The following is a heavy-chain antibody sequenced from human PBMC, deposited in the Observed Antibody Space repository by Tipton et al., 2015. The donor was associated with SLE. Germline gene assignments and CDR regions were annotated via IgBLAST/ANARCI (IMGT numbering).Heavy chain of an antibody. V-gene: IGHV3-21*04. J-gene: IGHJ3*02. CDR1: GFTFSSYS. CDR2: ISSSSSYI. Sequence: SLRLSCAASGFTFSSYSMNWVRQAPGKGLEWVSSISSSSSYIYYADSVKGRFTISRDNAKNSLYLQMNSLRAEDTAVYYCAKVVYDSSGYGLLRTGDAFDIWGQGTMVTVSS. CDR3: AKVVYDSSGYGLLRTGDAFDI. D-gene: IGHD3-22*01.